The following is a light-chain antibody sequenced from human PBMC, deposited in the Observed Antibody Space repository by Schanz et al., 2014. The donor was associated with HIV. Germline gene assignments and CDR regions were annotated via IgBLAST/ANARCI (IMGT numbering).Light chain of an antibody. CDR3: QTWDTGTWV. CDR2: LNSDGSH. J-gene: IGLJ3*02. CDR1: SGYSSYA. V-gene: IGLV4-69*01. Sequence: QSVLTQSPSASASLGASVKLTCTLSSGYSSYASAWHQQQPEKGPRYLMKLNSDGSHSKGDGIPDRFSGSSSGAERYLTITSLQSEDEAEYYCQTWDTGTWVFGGGTKLTVL.